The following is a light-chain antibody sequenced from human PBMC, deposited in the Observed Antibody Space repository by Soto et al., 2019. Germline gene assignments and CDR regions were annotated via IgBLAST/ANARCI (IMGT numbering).Light chain of an antibody. V-gene: IGLV2-8*01. CDR1: SSDVGGYNY. J-gene: IGLJ1*01. Sequence: QSALTQPPSASGSPGQSVTISCTGTSSDVGGYNYVSWYQQHPGKAPKLMIYEVSKRPSGVPDRFSGSKSGNTASLTVSGLQAEDEADYYCSSYAGSVYVFGTGTKVTV. CDR2: EVS. CDR3: SSYAGSVYV.